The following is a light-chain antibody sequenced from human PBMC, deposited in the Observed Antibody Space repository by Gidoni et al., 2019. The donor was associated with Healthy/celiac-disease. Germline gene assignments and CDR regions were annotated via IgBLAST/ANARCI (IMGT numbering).Light chain of an antibody. Sequence: DIQMPQSPSSLSASVGDNVSITCRASQSISSYLNWYQQKPGKAPKLLIYAASSLQSGVPSRFSGSGSGTDFTLTISSLQPEDVATDYCQQSYSTPRGTFGGGTKVEIK. CDR1: QSISSY. CDR3: QQSYSTPRGT. CDR2: AAS. V-gene: IGKV1-39*01. J-gene: IGKJ4*02.